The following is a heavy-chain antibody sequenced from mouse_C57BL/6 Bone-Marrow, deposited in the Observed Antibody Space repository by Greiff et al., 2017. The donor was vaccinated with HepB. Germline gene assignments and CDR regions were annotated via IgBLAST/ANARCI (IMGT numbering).Heavy chain of an antibody. CDR2: ISSGGDYI. D-gene: IGHD1-1*01. Sequence: EVKLVESGEGLVKPGGSLKLSCAASGFTFSSYAMSWVRQTPEKRLEWVAYISSGGDYIYYADTVKGRFTLSRDNARNTLYLQMSSMKSEDTAMYYCTRDRGSSSYAMDYWGQGTSVTVSS. CDR3: TRDRGSSSYAMDY. CDR1: GFTFSSYA. V-gene: IGHV5-9-1*02. J-gene: IGHJ4*01.